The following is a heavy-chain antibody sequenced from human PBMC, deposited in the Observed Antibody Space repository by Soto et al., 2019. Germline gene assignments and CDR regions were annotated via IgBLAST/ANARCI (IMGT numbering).Heavy chain of an antibody. V-gene: IGHV4-4*02. CDR1: SGSISSSKW. CDR2: IYHTGST. J-gene: IGHJ6*03. CDR3: ARGFEGHRDEYMDV. Sequence: QVQLQESGPGLVKPSGTLSLTCVVSSGSISSSKWWSWVRQPPGKGLEWIGEIYHTGSTNYNPSLKSRVTISLDKSNNRFSLTLRSVTAADTAMYNCARGFEGHRDEYMDVWGNGTTVTVS.